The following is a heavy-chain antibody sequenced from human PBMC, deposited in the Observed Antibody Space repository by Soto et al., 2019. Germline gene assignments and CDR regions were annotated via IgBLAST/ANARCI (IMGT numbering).Heavy chain of an antibody. CDR2: ISYDGSNK. CDR1: GFTFSSYG. CDR3: AKDLGDGDYGYYYYGMDV. D-gene: IGHD4-17*01. V-gene: IGHV3-30*18. Sequence: GSLRLSCAASGFTFSSYGMHWVRQAPGKGLEWVAVISYDGSNKYYADSVKGRFTISRDNSKNTLYLQMNSLRAEDTAVYYCAKDLGDGDYGYYYYGMDVWGQGTTVTVSS. J-gene: IGHJ6*02.